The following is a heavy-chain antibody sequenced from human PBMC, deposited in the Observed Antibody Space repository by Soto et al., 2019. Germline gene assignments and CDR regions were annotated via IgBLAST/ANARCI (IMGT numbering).Heavy chain of an antibody. CDR2: INHSGST. D-gene: IGHD2-15*01. J-gene: IGHJ6*03. CDR3: ASWSGYCSGGSCRPYYYYYMDV. V-gene: IGHV4-34*01. Sequence: PSETLSLTCAVYGGSFSGYYWSWIRQPPGKGLEWIGEINHSGSTNYNPSLKSRVTISVDTSKNQFSLKLSSVTAADTAVYYCASWSGYCSGGSCRPYYYYYMDVWGKGTTVS. CDR1: GGSFSGYY.